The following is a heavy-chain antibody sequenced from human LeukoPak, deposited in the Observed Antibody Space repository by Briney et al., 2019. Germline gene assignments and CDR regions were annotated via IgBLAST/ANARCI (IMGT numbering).Heavy chain of an antibody. Sequence: ASVKVSCKASGYTFTGYYIHWVRQAPGQGLEWMGWINPNSGGTNYAQKFQGRVTMTRDTSISTAYMELRSLRSDDAAVYYCARLYGDNSEFDSWGQGTLVTVSS. CDR1: GYTFTGYY. CDR3: ARLYGDNSEFDS. D-gene: IGHD4-23*01. V-gene: IGHV1-2*02. CDR2: INPNSGGT. J-gene: IGHJ4*02.